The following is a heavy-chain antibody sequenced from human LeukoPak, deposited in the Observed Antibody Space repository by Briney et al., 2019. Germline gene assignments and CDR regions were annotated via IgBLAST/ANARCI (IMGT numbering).Heavy chain of an antibody. V-gene: IGHV1-18*01. J-gene: IGHJ4*02. CDR3: ARDRLTPPDSSGYYYVEPYFDY. Sequence: ASVKVSCKASGYTFTSYGISWVRRAPGQGLEWMGWISAYNGNTNYAQKLQGRVTMTTDTSTSTAYMELRSLRSDDTAVYYCARDRLTPPDSSGYYYVEPYFDYWGQGTLVTVSS. CDR2: ISAYNGNT. CDR1: GYTFTSYG. D-gene: IGHD3-22*01.